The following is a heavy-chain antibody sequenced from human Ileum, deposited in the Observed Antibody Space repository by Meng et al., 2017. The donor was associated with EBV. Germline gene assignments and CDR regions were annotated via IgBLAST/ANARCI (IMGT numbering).Heavy chain of an antibody. D-gene: IGHD5-18*01. V-gene: IGHV4-61*01. Sequence: VLLQASGPGLVKPSETLSLTCTASGGSVSISSYYWSWIRQPQGKGLEWIGYIYYSGTTNYNPSLESRVTISVDTSKNQFSLKLRSVAASDTAVYYCARGWDTAMDSGWGQGTLVTVSS. J-gene: IGHJ4*02. CDR2: IYYSGTT. CDR3: ARGWDTAMDSG. CDR1: GGSVSISSYY.